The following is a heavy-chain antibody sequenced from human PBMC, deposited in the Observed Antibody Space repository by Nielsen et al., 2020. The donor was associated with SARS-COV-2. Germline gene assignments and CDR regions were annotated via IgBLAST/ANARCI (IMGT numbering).Heavy chain of an antibody. CDR2: IYSGDSDT. D-gene: IGHD6-19*01. CDR1: GYSFTSYW. Sequence: GESLKISCQGSGYSFTSYWIRWVRQPPGKGLEWMGIIYSGDSDTRYSPSLPGQFTISADKSISTAYLQWSSLKAADTAMYYCTRGAGEGQWLDYFDLWGRGTLVTVSS. J-gene: IGHJ2*01. CDR3: TRGAGEGQWLDYFDL. V-gene: IGHV5-51*01.